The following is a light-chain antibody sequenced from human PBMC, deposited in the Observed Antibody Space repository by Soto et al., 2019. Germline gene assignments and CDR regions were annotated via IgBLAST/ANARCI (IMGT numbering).Light chain of an antibody. CDR3: QSYDSSLSGSNV. V-gene: IGLV1-40*01. J-gene: IGLJ2*01. CDR1: SSNIGAGYD. Sequence: QSVLTQPPSVSGAPGQRVTISCTGSSSNIGAGYDVHWYQQLPGTAPKLLIYGNSNRPSGVPDRFSGSKSGTSASLAITGLQAEDEADYYCQSYDSSLSGSNVFGGGIKLTVL. CDR2: GNS.